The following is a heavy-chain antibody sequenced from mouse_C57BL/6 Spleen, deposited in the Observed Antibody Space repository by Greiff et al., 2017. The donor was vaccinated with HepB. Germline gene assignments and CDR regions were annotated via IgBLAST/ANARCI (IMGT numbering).Heavy chain of an antibody. J-gene: IGHJ3*01. V-gene: IGHV5-6*01. CDR2: ISSGGSYT. Sequence: EVKVVESGGDLVKPGGSLKLSCAAPGFTFSSYGMSWVRQTPDKRLEWVATISSGGSYTYYPDSVKGRFTISRDNAKNTLYLQMSSLKSEDTAMYYCARHNEHHYDGAPWSPHWAQLTLATVSP. CDR3: ARHNEHHYDGAPWSPH. CDR1: GFTFSSYG. D-gene: IGHD1-2*01.